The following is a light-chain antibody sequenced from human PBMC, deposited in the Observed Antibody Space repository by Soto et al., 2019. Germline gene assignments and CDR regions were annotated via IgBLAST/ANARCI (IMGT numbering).Light chain of an antibody. Sequence: QSVLTQPPSVSGAPGQRVTISCTGSSSNIGAGYDVHWYQQRPGTAPKLLIFGNINRPSGVPDRFSGSKSGTSASLAISGLRSEDEADYYCAVWDNSLNGVAFGAGTKVTVL. CDR2: GNI. CDR3: AVWDNSLNGVA. CDR1: SSNIGAGYD. V-gene: IGLV1-40*01. J-gene: IGLJ2*01.